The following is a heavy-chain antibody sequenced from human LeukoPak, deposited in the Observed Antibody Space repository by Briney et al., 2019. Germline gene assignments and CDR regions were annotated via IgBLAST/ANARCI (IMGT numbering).Heavy chain of an antibody. CDR1: GYTFTSYG. Sequence: VASVKVSCKASGYTFTSYGISWVRQAPGQGLEWMGWISAYNGNTNYAQKLQGRVTMTTDTSTSTAYMELRSLRSDDTAVYYCARDLALGSSDWFDPWGQGTLVTVSS. CDR3: ARDLALGSSDWFDP. D-gene: IGHD6-6*01. V-gene: IGHV1-18*01. CDR2: ISAYNGNT. J-gene: IGHJ5*02.